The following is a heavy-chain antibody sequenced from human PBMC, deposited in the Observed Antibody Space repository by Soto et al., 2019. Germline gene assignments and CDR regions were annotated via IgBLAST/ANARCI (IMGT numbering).Heavy chain of an antibody. D-gene: IGHD3-22*01. CDR1: GFTFSSYG. Sequence: GGSLRLSCAASGFTFSSYGMHWVRQAPGKGLEWVAVISYDGSNKYYADSVKGRFTISGDNSKNTLYLQMNSLRAEDTAVYYCAKGTYYYDSSGYLDYWGQGTLVTVSS. V-gene: IGHV3-30*18. J-gene: IGHJ4*02. CDR2: ISYDGSNK. CDR3: AKGTYYYDSSGYLDY.